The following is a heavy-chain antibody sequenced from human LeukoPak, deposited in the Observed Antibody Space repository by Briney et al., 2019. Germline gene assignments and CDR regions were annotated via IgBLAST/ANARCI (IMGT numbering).Heavy chain of an antibody. CDR3: ARRGYSYGYDAFDI. Sequence: PSETLSPTCAVSGGSISSSNWWSWVRQPPGKGLEWIGEIYHSGSTNYNPSLKSRVTISVDKSKNQFSLKLSSVTAADTAVYYCARRGYSYGYDAFDIWGQGTMVTVSS. CDR2: IYHSGST. J-gene: IGHJ3*02. D-gene: IGHD5-18*01. V-gene: IGHV4-4*02. CDR1: GGSISSSNW.